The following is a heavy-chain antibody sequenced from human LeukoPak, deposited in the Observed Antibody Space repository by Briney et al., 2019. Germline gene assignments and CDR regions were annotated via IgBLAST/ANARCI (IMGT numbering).Heavy chain of an antibody. CDR1: GGSISSGYGYY. V-gene: IGHV4-38-2*02. D-gene: IGHD5/OR15-5a*01. Sequence: SETLSLTCTVSGGSISSGYGYYWGWIRQPPGKGLEWIGNIYHSGITYYNHFNSSLKSRVTISIDTSKNQFSLRLTSVTAADTAVYFCATLVSTRYYFDYWGQGTLVTVSS. CDR3: ATLVSTRYYFDY. CDR2: IYHSGIT. J-gene: IGHJ4*02.